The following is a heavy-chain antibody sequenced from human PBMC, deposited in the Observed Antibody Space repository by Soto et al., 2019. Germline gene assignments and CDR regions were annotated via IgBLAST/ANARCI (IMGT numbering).Heavy chain of an antibody. D-gene: IGHD2-2*01. Sequence: SETLSLTCTVSGGSISSSSYYWGWIRQPPGKGLEWIGSIYYSGSTYYNPSLKSRVTISVDTSKNQFSLKLSSVTAADTAVYYCGVPAALGPNLNAFDIWGQGTMVTVSS. CDR1: GGSISSSSYY. V-gene: IGHV4-39*01. J-gene: IGHJ3*02. CDR2: IYYSGST. CDR3: GVPAALGPNLNAFDI.